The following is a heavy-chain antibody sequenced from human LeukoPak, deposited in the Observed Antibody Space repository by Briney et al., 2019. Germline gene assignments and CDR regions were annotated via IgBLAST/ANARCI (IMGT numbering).Heavy chain of an antibody. CDR2: INPNSGGT. V-gene: IGHV1-2*02. CDR3: ARGVYYYDSPPYF. CDR1: GYTFTGYY. D-gene: IGHD3-22*01. Sequence: ASVKVSCKASGYTFTGYYMHWVRQAPGQGLAWMGWINPNSGGTNYAQKFQGRVTMTRDTTISTAYMGLRRLRSDDTAVYYCARGVYYYDSPPYFWGQGTLVTVSS. J-gene: IGHJ4*02.